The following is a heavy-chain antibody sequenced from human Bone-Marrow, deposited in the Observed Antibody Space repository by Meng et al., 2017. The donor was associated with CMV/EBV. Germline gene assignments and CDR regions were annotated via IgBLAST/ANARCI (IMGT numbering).Heavy chain of an antibody. Sequence: GESLKISCAASGFTFSSYYMHWVRQPPGKGLVWVSRINTDGMSTTYADSVKGRFTISRNNSKNTLYLQMNSLRAEDTAVYYCAKHIPFGDFWGQGTLVTVSS. V-gene: IGHV3-74*01. CDR2: INTDGMST. D-gene: IGHD3-16*01. CDR3: AKHIPFGDF. J-gene: IGHJ4*02. CDR1: GFTFSSYY.